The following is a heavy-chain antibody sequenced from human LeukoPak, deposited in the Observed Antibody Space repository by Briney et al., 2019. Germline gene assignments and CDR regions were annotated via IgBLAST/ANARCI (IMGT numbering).Heavy chain of an antibody. Sequence: SETLSLTCNVSGHSYNTDSFWGWIRQPPGKGLEWIGSIHERESALYNPSLKSRVAISIDTSKNQFSLKVNSVIAADTAVYYCARAARPSNNWFDPWGQGTLVTVSS. CDR3: ARAARPSNNWFDP. D-gene: IGHD6-6*01. CDR1: GHSYNTDSF. CDR2: IHERESA. J-gene: IGHJ5*02. V-gene: IGHV4-38-2*02.